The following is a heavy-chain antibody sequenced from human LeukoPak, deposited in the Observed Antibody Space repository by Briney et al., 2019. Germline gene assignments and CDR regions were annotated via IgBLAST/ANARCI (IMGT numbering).Heavy chain of an antibody. CDR2: MNPNSGNT. J-gene: IGHJ4*02. CDR1: GYTFTSYD. CDR3: ARDSNCSGGSCFFGY. Sequence: ASVKVSCKASGYTFTSYDINWVRQATGQGLEWMGWMNPNSGNTGYAQKFQGRVTITADESTSTAYMELSSLRSEDTAVYYCARDSNCSGGSCFFGYWGQGTLVTVSS. D-gene: IGHD2-15*01. V-gene: IGHV1-8*03.